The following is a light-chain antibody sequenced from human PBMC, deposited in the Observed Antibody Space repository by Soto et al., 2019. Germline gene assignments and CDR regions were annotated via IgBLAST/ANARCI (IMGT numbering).Light chain of an antibody. J-gene: IGLJ1*01. CDR2: QVT. CDR1: INDVGGYNY. Sequence: QSALTQPPSASGSPGQSVTISCGGTINDVGGYNYVSWYQQHPGKVPQLMIYQVTKRPSGVPDRFSASKSDTTASLTISGLQAEDEGDYYCMSYAGGNRFVFGTGTKLTVL. V-gene: IGLV2-8*01. CDR3: MSYAGGNRFV.